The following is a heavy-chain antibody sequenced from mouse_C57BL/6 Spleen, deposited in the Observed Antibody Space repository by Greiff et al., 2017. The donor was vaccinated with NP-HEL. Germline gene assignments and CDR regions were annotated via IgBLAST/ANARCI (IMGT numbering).Heavy chain of an antibody. V-gene: IGHV1-82*01. D-gene: IGHD2-3*01. J-gene: IGHJ2*01. CDR3: ARDGYYVGGYYFDY. CDR1: GYAFSSSW. Sequence: VQLQQSGPELVKPGASVKISCKASGYAFSSSWMNWVKQRPGKGLEWIGRIYPGDGDTNYNGKFKGKATLTADKSSSTAYMQLSSLTSEDSAVYFCARDGYYVGGYYFDYWGQGTTLTVSS. CDR2: IYPGDGDT.